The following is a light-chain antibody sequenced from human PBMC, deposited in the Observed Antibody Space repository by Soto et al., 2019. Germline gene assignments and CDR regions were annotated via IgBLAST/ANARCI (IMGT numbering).Light chain of an antibody. Sequence: QSALTQPASVSGSPGQPITISCTGTSGDIGSYNRVSWYQQHPGKAPKLIIYEVTDRPSGVSNRFSGSKSGNTASLTISGLQAEDEAEYYCSSYTNINTRARVFGTGTKLTVL. J-gene: IGLJ1*01. V-gene: IGLV2-14*01. CDR1: SGDIGSYNR. CDR3: SSYTNINTRARV. CDR2: EVT.